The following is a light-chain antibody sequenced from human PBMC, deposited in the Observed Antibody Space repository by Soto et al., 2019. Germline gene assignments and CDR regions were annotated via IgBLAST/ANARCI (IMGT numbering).Light chain of an antibody. CDR2: DVS. CDR1: SSDVGGYNY. V-gene: IGLV2-14*01. CDR3: SSYTSSSTLD. J-gene: IGLJ1*01. Sequence: QSVLTQPAYVSGSLGQSITISCTGTSSDVGGYNYVSWYQQHPGKAPKLMIYDVSNRPSGVSNRFSGSKSGNTASLTISGLQAEDEADYYCSSYTSSSTLDFGTGTKVTVL.